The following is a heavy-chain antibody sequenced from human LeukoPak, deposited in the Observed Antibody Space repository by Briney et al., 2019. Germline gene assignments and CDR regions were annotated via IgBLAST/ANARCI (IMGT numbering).Heavy chain of an antibody. CDR3: ARDRVGSSWTSYYYYGMDV. CDR2: ISYDGSNK. J-gene: IGHJ6*02. Sequence: GGSLRLSCAASGFTFSSYAMHWVRQAPGKGLEWVAVISYDGSNKYYADSVKGRFTISRDNSKNTLYLQMNSLRAEDTAVYYCARDRVGSSWTSYYYYGMDVWGQGTTVTVSS. D-gene: IGHD6-13*01. V-gene: IGHV3-30-3*01. CDR1: GFTFSSYA.